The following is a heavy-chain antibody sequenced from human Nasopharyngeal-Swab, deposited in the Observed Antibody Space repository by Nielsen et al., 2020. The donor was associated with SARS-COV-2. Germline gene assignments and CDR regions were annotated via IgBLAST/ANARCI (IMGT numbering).Heavy chain of an antibody. Sequence: ASVKVSCKASGGTFSSYAISWVRQAPGQGLEWMGWINPNSGGTNYAQKFQGWVTMTRDTSISTAYMELSRLRSDDTAVYYCARGGAAAGLELGVYWGQGTLVTVSS. CDR2: INPNSGGT. V-gene: IGHV1-2*04. CDR1: GGTFSSYA. J-gene: IGHJ4*02. CDR3: ARGGAAAGLELGVY. D-gene: IGHD6-13*01.